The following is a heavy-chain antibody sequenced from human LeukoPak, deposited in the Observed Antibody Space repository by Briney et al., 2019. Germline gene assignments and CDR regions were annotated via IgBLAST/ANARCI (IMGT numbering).Heavy chain of an antibody. CDR1: GRSCDDYY. J-gene: IGHJ4*02. CDR2: IHPHGIF. CDR3: SRGRDRSKAGDH. V-gene: IGHV4-34*01. Sequence: PSETLSLTCDLSGRSCDDYYSSWIRQPPGKGLEWIGEIHPHGIFYYNSSLMSRVTIPIDTSKTQFSLRLTSVTAADTAFYYCSRGRDRSKAGDHWGPGSLVTVSS. D-gene: IGHD5-24*01.